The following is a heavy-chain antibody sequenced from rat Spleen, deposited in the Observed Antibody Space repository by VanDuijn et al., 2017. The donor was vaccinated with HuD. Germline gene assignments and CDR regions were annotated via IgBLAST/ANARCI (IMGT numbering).Heavy chain of an antibody. Sequence: EVQLVESGGGLVQPGRSLRLSCVASGFPFNNYWMTWIRQAPRKGLEWVASITNFAGRTHYPDSVKGRFTISRDIAKSTLFLQMNSLRSEDTATYYCTRDRGNYGSYAFDYWGQGVMVTVSS. D-gene: IGHD1-3*01. CDR1: GFPFNNYW. V-gene: IGHV5-31*01. J-gene: IGHJ2*01. CDR3: TRDRGNYGSYAFDY. CDR2: ITNFAGRT.